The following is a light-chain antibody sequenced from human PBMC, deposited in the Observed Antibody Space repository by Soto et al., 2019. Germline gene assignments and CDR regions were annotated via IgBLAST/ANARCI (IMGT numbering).Light chain of an antibody. CDR2: DAS. V-gene: IGKV3-11*01. CDR3: QQRSNWPLLT. J-gene: IGKJ4*01. Sequence: EIVLTQAPATLQLSPEERATHSCRASQSVSSYLAWYQQKPGQAPRLLIYDASNRATGIPARFSGSGSGTDFTLTISSLEPEDFAVYYCQQRSNWPLLTFGGGTKVVIK. CDR1: QSVSSY.